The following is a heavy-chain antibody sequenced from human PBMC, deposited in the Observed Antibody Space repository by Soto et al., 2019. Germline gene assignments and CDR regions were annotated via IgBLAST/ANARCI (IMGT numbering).Heavy chain of an antibody. CDR1: GLTFRTYG. CDR2: ISNEGSDE. Sequence: QVQLVESGGGVVQPGRSLRLSCAVSGLTFRTYGMHWVRQAPGKGLEWVAIISNEGSDEKYADSVKGRFTISRDNSKNTLYLQMNSLRVEDTAVYYCAKGCGSGGSCYIIDYWGQGTLVTVSS. J-gene: IGHJ4*02. CDR3: AKGCGSGGSCYIIDY. V-gene: IGHV3-30*18. D-gene: IGHD2-15*01.